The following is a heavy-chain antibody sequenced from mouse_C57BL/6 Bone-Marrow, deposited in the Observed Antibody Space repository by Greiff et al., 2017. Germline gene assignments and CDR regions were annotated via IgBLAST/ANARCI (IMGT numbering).Heavy chain of an antibody. D-gene: IGHD1-1*01. CDR3: ARSSLRSYYFDY. J-gene: IGHJ2*01. CDR2: IFPRSGNT. V-gene: IGHV1-81*01. Sequence: VQLQQSGAELARPGASVKLSCKASGYTFTSYGISWVKQRTGQGLEWIGEIFPRSGNTYYTEKFKGKATLTADKSSSTAYMELRSLTSEDSAVYFCARSSLRSYYFDYWGQGTTLTVSS. CDR1: GYTFTSYG.